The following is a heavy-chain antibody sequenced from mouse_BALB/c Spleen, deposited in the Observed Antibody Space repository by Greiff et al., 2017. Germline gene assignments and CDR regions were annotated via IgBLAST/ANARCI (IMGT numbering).Heavy chain of an antibody. CDR1: GFSLTSYG. J-gene: IGHJ4*01. D-gene: IGHD2-2*01. V-gene: IGHV2-2*02. Sequence: QLVESGPGLVQPSQSLSITCTVSGFSLTSYGVHWVRQSPGKGLEWLGVIWRGGSTDYNAAFISRLSISKDNSKSQVFFKMNILQANDTAIYYCARIYYGYDYAMDYWGQGTSVTVSS. CDR3: ARIYYGYDYAMDY. CDR2: IWRGGST.